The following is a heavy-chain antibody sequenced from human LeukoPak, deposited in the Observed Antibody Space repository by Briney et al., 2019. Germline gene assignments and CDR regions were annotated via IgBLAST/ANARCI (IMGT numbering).Heavy chain of an antibody. CDR1: GGSFSGYY. CDR2: INHSGST. Sequence: SETLSLTCAVYGGSFSGYYWSWIRQPPGKGLEWIGEINHSGSTNYNPSLKSRVTISVDTSKNQFSLKLYSVTAADTAVYYCARGIYSSGYYYYFDYWGQGALVTVSS. CDR3: ARGIYSSGYYYYFDY. J-gene: IGHJ4*02. D-gene: IGHD3-22*01. V-gene: IGHV4-34*01.